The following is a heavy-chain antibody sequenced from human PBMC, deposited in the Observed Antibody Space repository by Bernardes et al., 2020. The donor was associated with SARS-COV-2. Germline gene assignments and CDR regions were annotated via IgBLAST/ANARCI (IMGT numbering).Heavy chain of an antibody. J-gene: IGHJ3*02. CDR1: GFNFNAHS. V-gene: IGHV3-30*04. Sequence: GGSLSLSCAASGFNFNAHSMHWVRQAPGKGLEWVAVISYNGRDEAYSYAVKGQFTISRDNSRNALYLQLNILRPEDSAVYYCARVPYSDFGVFDMWGQGTEVSV. CDR2: ISYNGRDE. D-gene: IGHD4-17*01. CDR3: ARVPYSDFGVFDM.